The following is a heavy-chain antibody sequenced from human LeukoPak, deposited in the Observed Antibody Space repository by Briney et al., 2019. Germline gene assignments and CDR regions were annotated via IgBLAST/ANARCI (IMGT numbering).Heavy chain of an antibody. Sequence: GGSLRLSCAASGFTFSSYAMTWVRQAPGKGLEWVSGITSSGASTYYAASVKGRFTVSRDNSENTLYLQINNLSAEDTGTYYCVKDEDLYSPTSYLFEDWGQGTLVTVSS. V-gene: IGHV3-23*01. D-gene: IGHD5-12*01. CDR2: ITSSGAST. CDR1: GFTFSSYA. J-gene: IGHJ4*02. CDR3: VKDEDLYSPTSYLFED.